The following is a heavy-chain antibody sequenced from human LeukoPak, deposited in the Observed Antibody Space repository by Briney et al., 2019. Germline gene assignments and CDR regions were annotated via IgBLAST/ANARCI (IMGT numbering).Heavy chain of an antibody. CDR1: GYTFTSYD. Sequence: ASVKVSCKASGYTFTSYDINWVRQATGQGLEWMGWMNPNSGNTGYAQKFQGRVTMTRNTSISTAYMELSSLRSEDTAVYCCARGFFSPYSGYDYYYFDYWGQGTLVTVSS. V-gene: IGHV1-8*01. J-gene: IGHJ4*02. CDR3: ARGFFSPYSGYDYYYFDY. D-gene: IGHD5-12*01. CDR2: MNPNSGNT.